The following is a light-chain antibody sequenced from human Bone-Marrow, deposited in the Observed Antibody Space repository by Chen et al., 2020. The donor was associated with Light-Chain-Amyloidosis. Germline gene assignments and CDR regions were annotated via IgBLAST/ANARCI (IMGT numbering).Light chain of an antibody. CDR1: NTISSNY. CDR2: GSS. CDR3: QQYGTSPLT. Sequence: EIVLTQSPGTLSLSPGEGANLSCRASNTISSNYLTWYQEKFGQAPRLLIYGSSSRATGIPDRFTGSGSWTDFTLTINRLEPEDFAMYYCQQYGTSPLTFGGGTKVEIK. V-gene: IGKV3-20*01. J-gene: IGKJ4*01.